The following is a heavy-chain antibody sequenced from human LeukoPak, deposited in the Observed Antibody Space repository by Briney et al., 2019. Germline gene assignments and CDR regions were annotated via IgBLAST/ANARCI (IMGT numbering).Heavy chain of an antibody. CDR2: INAGNGNT. D-gene: IGHD6-19*01. CDR1: GYTFTSYA. CDR3: ARAGIAVAGKLNY. V-gene: IGHV1-3*01. Sequence: ASVNVSCKASGYTFTSYAMHWVRQAPGQRLEWMGWINAGNGNTKYSQKFQGRVTITRDTSASTAYMELSSLRSEDTAVYYCARAGIAVAGKLNYWGQGTLVTVSS. J-gene: IGHJ4*02.